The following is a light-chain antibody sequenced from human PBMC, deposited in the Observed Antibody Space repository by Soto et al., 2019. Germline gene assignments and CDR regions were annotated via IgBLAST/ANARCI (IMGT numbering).Light chain of an antibody. V-gene: IGKV3-11*01. CDR1: QSVTSY. J-gene: IGKJ2*01. Sequence: EIVLTQSPATLSLSPGERATLSCRASQSVTSYLAWYQQKPGQAPRLLIYDASNRATGIPARFSGSGSGTDFTLTINSLEPEDFAVYYCQQRSNWPLYTFGQGTSWRSN. CDR2: DAS. CDR3: QQRSNWPLYT.